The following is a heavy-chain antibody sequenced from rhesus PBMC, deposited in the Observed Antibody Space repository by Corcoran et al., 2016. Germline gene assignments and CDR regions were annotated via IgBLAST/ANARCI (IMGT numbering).Heavy chain of an antibody. D-gene: IGHD3-34*01. Sequence: QVQLQESGPGLVKPSETLSLTCAVSGGSVSSSNWWSWIRQPPGKRLEWIGYISGSSGSTYYNPSLKSRVTSSTDTSKNQFSLKLSSVTAADTAVYYCARFSDWGDYYPLFDYWGQGVLVTVSS. V-gene: IGHV4-65*01. J-gene: IGHJ4*01. CDR1: GGSVSSSNW. CDR3: ARFSDWGDYYPLFDY. CDR2: ISGSSGST.